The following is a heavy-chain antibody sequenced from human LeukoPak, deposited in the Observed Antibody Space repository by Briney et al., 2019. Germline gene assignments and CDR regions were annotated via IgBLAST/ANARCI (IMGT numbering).Heavy chain of an antibody. D-gene: IGHD1-26*01. CDR1: GYSFTNYW. Sequence: GESLKIPSQIAGYSFTNYWIGWVRQLPGKGLEWVGFIFPGDSDSHYSPSFRGQVTLSVDQSNTTAYLQWDSLKASDSAMYYCVRHQRWSYHFDYWGQGSLITVSS. CDR3: VRHQRWSYHFDY. CDR2: IFPGDSDS. V-gene: IGHV5-51*01. J-gene: IGHJ4*02.